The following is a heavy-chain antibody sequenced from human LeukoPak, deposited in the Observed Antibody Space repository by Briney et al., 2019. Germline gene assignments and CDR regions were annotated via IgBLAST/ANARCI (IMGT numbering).Heavy chain of an antibody. V-gene: IGHV1-2*06. J-gene: IGHJ4*02. Sequence: ASVKVSCKASGYTFTSYGISWVRQAPGQGLEWMGRMNPNSGGTNYAQKFQGRVTMTRDTSISTAYMELSRLRSDDTAVYYCARGDYDYVWGSYRYFPFDYWGQGTLVTVSS. CDR3: ARGDYDYVWGSYRYFPFDY. CDR1: GYTFTSYG. CDR2: MNPNSGGT. D-gene: IGHD3-16*02.